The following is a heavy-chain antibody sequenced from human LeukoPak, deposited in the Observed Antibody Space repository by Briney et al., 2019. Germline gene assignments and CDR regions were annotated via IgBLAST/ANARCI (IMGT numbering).Heavy chain of an antibody. D-gene: IGHD3-22*01. CDR2: ISYDGSNK. Sequence: GRSLRLSCAASGFTFSSYGMHWVRQAPGKGLEWVAVISYDGSNKYYADSVKGRFTISRDNPKNTLYLQMNSLRAEDTAAYFCAKRGVVIRVILVGFHKEAYYFDSWGQGALVTVSS. J-gene: IGHJ4*02. CDR1: GFTFSSYG. CDR3: AKRGVVIRVILVGFHKEAYYFDS. V-gene: IGHV3-30*18.